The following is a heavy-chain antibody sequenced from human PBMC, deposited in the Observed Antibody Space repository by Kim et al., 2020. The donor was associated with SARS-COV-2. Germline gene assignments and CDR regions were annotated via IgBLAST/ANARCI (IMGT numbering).Heavy chain of an antibody. V-gene: IGHV1-46*01. CDR3: ARSNYYGLDV. J-gene: IGHJ6*02. CDR2: INPSGGSP. CDR1: GYTFINYY. Sequence: ASVKVSCKASGYTFINYYINWVRQAPGQGLEWVGIINPSGGSPIYAQMFQGRVTLTRDTSTSTIYMELSSLRSDDTAVYYCARSNYYGLDVWGQGTTVTV.